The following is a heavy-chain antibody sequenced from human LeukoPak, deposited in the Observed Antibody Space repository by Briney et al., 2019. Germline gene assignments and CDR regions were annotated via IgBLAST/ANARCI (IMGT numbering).Heavy chain of an antibody. CDR3: ASGAGGDTSVNSLDY. J-gene: IGHJ4*02. V-gene: IGHV1-2*02. D-gene: IGHD2/OR15-2a*01. Sequence: GSLKLSCAPTGITFSAYYIIWMRQAPGQGLECVWSITLYDGTTNYAHSVQGRVTITRDTSISTAYMQLSSLRADDTATYYCASGAGGDTSVNSLDYWGQGTLVTVSS. CDR1: GITFSAYY. CDR2: ITLYDGTT.